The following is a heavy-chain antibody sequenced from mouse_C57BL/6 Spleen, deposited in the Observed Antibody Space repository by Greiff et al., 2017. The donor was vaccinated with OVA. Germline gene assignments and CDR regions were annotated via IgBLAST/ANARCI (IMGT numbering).Heavy chain of an antibody. J-gene: IGHJ1*03. CDR3: ARDRVRHQAYFDV. D-gene: IGHD1-2*01. CDR2: ISDGGSYT. Sequence: VQLKESGGGLVKPGGSLKLSCAASGFTFSSYAMSWVRQTPEKRLEWVATISDGGSYTYYPDNVKGRFTISRDNAKNNLYLQMSHLKSEDTAMYYCARDRVRHQAYFDVWGTGTTVTVSS. V-gene: IGHV5-4*01. CDR1: GFTFSSYA.